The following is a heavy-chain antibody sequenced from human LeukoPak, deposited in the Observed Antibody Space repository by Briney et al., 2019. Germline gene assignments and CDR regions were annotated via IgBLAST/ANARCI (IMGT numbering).Heavy chain of an antibody. D-gene: IGHD5-24*01. CDR3: AREGGDGYNKDFAY. J-gene: IGHJ4*02. Sequence: SVKVSCTASGGTFSNYAISWVRQAPGQGLEWMGGIIPIFNTANYAQKFQGRVTITADESTSTAYMELSSLRSEDTAVYYCAREGGDGYNKDFAYWGQGTLVTVSS. CDR1: GGTFSNYA. CDR2: IIPIFNTA. V-gene: IGHV1-69*13.